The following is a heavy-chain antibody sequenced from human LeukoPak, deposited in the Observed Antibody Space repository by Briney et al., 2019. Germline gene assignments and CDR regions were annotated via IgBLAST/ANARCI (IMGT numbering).Heavy chain of an antibody. CDR3: ARDKVVGATRFDY. J-gene: IGHJ4*02. CDR2: ISSSGSTI. Sequence: GGSLRLSCAASGFTFSSYEMNWVRQAPGKGLEWVSYISSSGSTIYYADSVKGRFTISRDNSKNTLYLQMNSLRAEDTAVYYCARDKVVGATRFDYWGQGALVTVSS. V-gene: IGHV3-48*03. D-gene: IGHD1-26*01. CDR1: GFTFSSYE.